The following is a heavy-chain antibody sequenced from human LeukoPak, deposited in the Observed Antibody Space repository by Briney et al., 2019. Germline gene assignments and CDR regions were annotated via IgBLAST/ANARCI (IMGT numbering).Heavy chain of an antibody. V-gene: IGHV3-23*01. CDR1: GLTFGSFG. D-gene: IGHD2/OR15-2a*01. CDR3: ASDEYTPESYFDY. J-gene: IGHJ4*02. CDR2: ISDSGGST. Sequence: GGSLRLSCAASGLTFGSFGMTWVRQAPGKGLEWVSGISDSGGSTYYADSVKGRFTISRDNSKNTLYLQMNSLRAEDTAVYYCASDEYTPESYFDYWGQGTLVTVSS.